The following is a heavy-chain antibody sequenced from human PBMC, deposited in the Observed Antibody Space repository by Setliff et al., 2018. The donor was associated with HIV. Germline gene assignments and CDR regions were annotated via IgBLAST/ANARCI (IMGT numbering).Heavy chain of an antibody. V-gene: IGHV5-51*01. CDR1: GYNFANYW. Sequence: GESLKISCKGSGYNFANYWIGWVRQMPGKGLEWMGIIYPGDSDTKYSPSFQGQVIISADKSISTAYLQWSSLQASDTAMYYCARYGSNSAFDFWGQGTLVTVSS. CDR3: ARYGSNSAFDF. J-gene: IGHJ4*02. D-gene: IGHD4-4*01. CDR2: IYPGDSDT.